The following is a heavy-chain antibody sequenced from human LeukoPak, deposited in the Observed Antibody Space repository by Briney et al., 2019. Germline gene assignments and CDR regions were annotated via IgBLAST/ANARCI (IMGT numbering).Heavy chain of an antibody. D-gene: IGHD3-22*01. CDR2: IGSSGSTI. CDR1: GFTFSDYY. Sequence: PGGSLRLSCAASGFTFSDYYMSWIRQAPGKGLEWVSYIGSSGSTIYYADSVKGRFTISRDNAKNSLYLQMNSLRAEDTAVYYCARVPVYYDSSGYIWFDPWGQGTLVTVSS. V-gene: IGHV3-11*01. J-gene: IGHJ5*02. CDR3: ARVPVYYDSSGYIWFDP.